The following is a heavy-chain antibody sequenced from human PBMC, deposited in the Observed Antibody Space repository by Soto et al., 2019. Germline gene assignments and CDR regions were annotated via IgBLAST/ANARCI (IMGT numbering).Heavy chain of an antibody. CDR2: ISGSGGST. CDR3: AKKNGDSIAFDY. J-gene: IGHJ4*02. D-gene: IGHD4-17*01. CDR1: GFTFSSYA. Sequence: EVQLLESGGGLVQPGGSLRLSCAASGFTFSSYAMSWVRQAPGKGLEWVSAISGSGGSTYYADSVKGRFTISRDNSKNTLYLQMNSLRAEATAVYYCAKKNGDSIAFDYWGQGTLVTVSS. V-gene: IGHV3-23*01.